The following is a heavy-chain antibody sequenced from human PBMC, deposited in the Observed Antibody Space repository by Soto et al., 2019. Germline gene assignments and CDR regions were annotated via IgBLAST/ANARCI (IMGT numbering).Heavy chain of an antibody. D-gene: IGHD3-3*01. CDR1: GYRFTNYL. CDR3: ARRGTDDQYFVLDV. Sequence: GETLKNSRKTFGYRFTNYLIRWVRQMPGKGLEWMGIIYPGDSDTTYSPALQGQVTFSADKSISTAYLQWSSLKASDTAIYYCARRGTDDQYFVLDVWGQGTTVTVSS. V-gene: IGHV5-51*01. CDR2: IYPGDSDT. J-gene: IGHJ6*02.